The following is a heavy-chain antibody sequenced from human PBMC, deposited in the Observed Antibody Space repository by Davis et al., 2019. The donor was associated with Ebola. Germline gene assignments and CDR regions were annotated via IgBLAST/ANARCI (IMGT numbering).Heavy chain of an antibody. Sequence: ASVKVSCKASGYIFTTYGISWVRQAPGQGLEWMGWINPNSGGTNYAQKFQGRVTMTRDTSISTAYMELSRLRSDDTAVYYCARGKVDSVALDVWGQGTTVTVSS. CDR3: ARGKVDSVALDV. V-gene: IGHV1-2*02. J-gene: IGHJ6*02. CDR1: GYIFTTYG. D-gene: IGHD5-12*01. CDR2: INPNSGGT.